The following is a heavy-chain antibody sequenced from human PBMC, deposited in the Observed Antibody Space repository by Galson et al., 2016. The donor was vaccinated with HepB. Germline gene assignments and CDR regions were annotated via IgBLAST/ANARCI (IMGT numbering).Heavy chain of an antibody. J-gene: IGHJ4*02. CDR1: GFTFGDYA. CDR2: SRSRVFGGTT. V-gene: IGHV3-49*03. Sequence: SLRLSCAASGFTFGDYAMSWFRQAPGKGLEWVAFSRSRVFGGTTEYAASVKGRFTISRDDSKNIAYLQMSSLKTEDTAVYYCTRDANIAGRHSFDYWGQGTLVTVSS. CDR3: TRDANIAGRHSFDY. D-gene: IGHD6-13*01.